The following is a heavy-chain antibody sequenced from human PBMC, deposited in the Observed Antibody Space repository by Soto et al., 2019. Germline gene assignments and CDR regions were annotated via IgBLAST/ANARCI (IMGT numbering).Heavy chain of an antibody. CDR3: ARVSGDSSGYYRRSYYYYGMDV. V-gene: IGHV1-18*01. D-gene: IGHD3-22*01. CDR1: GYTFTSYC. J-gene: IGHJ6*02. Sequence: ASVKVSCKASGYTFTSYCMSWVRQAPGQGLEWMGWISAYNGNTNYAQKLQGRVTMTTDTSTGTAYMELRSLRSDDTAVYYCARVSGDSSGYYRRSYYYYGMDVWGQGTTVTVSS. CDR2: ISAYNGNT.